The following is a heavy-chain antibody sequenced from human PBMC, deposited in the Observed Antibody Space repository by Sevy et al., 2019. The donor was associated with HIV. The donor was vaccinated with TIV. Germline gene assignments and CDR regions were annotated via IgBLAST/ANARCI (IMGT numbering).Heavy chain of an antibody. CDR2: INHSEST. J-gene: IGHJ6*02. Sequence: SETLSLTCAVYGGSFSGYYWSWIRQPPGKGLEWIGEINHSESTNYNPSLKSRVTISVDTSKNQFSLKLSSVTAADTAVYYCARGRGITIFGVVIRMDVWGQGTTVTVSS. CDR1: GGSFSGYY. V-gene: IGHV4-34*01. D-gene: IGHD3-3*01. CDR3: ARGRGITIFGVVIRMDV.